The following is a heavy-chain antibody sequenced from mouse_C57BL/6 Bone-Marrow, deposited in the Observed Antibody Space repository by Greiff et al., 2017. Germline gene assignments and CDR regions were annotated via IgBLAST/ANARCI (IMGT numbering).Heavy chain of an antibody. CDR1: GFTFSNYW. CDR3: TGGGRGGLYAMDY. D-gene: IGHD3-3*01. CDR2: IRLKSDNYAT. Sequence: EVQGVESGGGLVQPGGSMKLSCVASGFTFSNYWMNWVRQSPEKGLEWVAQIRLKSDNYATHYAESVKGRFTISRDDSKSSVYLQMNNLRAEDTGIYYCTGGGRGGLYAMDYWGQGTSVTVSS. V-gene: IGHV6-3*01. J-gene: IGHJ4*01.